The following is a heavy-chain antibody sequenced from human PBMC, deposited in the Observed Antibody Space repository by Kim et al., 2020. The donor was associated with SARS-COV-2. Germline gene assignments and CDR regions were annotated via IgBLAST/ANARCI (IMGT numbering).Heavy chain of an antibody. V-gene: IGHV1-69*04. CDR3: ARDTGRYFDWLPHY. J-gene: IGHJ4*02. D-gene: IGHD3-9*01. Sequence: AQKCQGRVTITADKSTSTAYMELGSLRSEDTAVYYCARDTGRYFDWLPHYWGQGTLVTVSS.